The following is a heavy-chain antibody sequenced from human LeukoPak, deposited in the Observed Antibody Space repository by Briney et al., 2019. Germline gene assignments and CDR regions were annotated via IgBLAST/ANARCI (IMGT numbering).Heavy chain of an antibody. J-gene: IGHJ5*02. CDR1: GGSFSGYY. D-gene: IGHD3-22*01. Sequence: PSETLSLTCAVYGGSFSGYYWSWIRQPPGKGLEWIGEINHSGSTNYNPSLKSRVTISVDTSKNQFSLKLSSVTAADTAVYYCAGRWGYDSSGYYAPSCTTWGQGTLVTVSS. CDR3: AGRWGYDSSGYYAPSCTT. V-gene: IGHV4-34*01. CDR2: INHSGST.